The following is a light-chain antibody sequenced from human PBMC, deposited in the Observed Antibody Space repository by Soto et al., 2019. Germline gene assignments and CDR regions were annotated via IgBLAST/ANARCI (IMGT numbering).Light chain of an antibody. CDR1: QSVSSGN. V-gene: IGKV3-20*01. CDR2: GTS. J-gene: IGKJ1*01. Sequence: EKVWTQAAGTLCVAPGGRGTLSCRASQSVSSGNLAWYQQKPGQAPRLLIYGTSNRATGIPDRFSRSGSGTEFTLTITRLEREDFAVYSCPQYGTSPTTFGQGTKVDIK. CDR3: PQYGTSPTT.